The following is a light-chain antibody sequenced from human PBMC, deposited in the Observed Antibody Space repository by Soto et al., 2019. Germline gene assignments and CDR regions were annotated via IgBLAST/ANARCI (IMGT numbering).Light chain of an antibody. CDR3: SSYTRSSTLYV. CDR2: DVS. CDR1: TSDVGAYNF. J-gene: IGLJ1*01. Sequence: QSALTQPASVSGSPGQSIAISCTGTTSDVGAYNFVSWYQQHPDKAPKLIIYDVSGRPSGVSDRFSASKSGNTASLTISGLQAEDEADYYCSSYTRSSTLYVFGTGTKVTVL. V-gene: IGLV2-14*03.